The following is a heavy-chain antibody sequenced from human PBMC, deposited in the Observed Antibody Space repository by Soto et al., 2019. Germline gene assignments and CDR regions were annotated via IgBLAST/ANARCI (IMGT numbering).Heavy chain of an antibody. D-gene: IGHD5-18*01. CDR2: ISGSGGST. CDR3: AKYFPDTAMVTGTFDY. Sequence: GGSLRLSCAASGFTFSSYAMSWVRQAPGKGLEWVSAISGSGGSTYYADSVKGRFTISRDNSKNTLYLQMNSLRAEDTAVYYCAKYFPDTAMVTGTFDYWGQGTLVTVSP. V-gene: IGHV3-23*01. CDR1: GFTFSSYA. J-gene: IGHJ4*02.